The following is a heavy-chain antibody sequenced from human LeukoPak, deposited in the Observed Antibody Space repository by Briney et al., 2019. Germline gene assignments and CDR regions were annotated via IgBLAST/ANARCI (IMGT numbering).Heavy chain of an antibody. CDR1: GYTFTCCY. D-gene: IGHD7-27*01. Sequence: AAVKVSCKASGYTFTCCYMHWVGQAPGQGGEWMGWINPNSGGTNYAQKFQGRVTMTRETSISTAYMELSRLRSDDTAVYYCARDSPWADYYYYYMDVWGKGTTVTVSS. CDR2: INPNSGGT. CDR3: ARDSPWADYYYYYMDV. J-gene: IGHJ6*03. V-gene: IGHV1-2*02.